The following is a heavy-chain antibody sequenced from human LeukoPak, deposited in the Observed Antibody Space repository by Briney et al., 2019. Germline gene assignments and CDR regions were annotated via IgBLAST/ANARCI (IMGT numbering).Heavy chain of an antibody. CDR2: INPSGGRT. Sequence: AASVKVSCKASGYTFTGYYMHWVRQAPGQGLEWMGIINPSGGRTSYAQKFQGRVTMTRDTSTSTVYMELSSLRSEDTAVYYCARDQRYYDSSGHLDYWGREPWSPSPQ. CDR1: GYTFTGYY. J-gene: IGHJ4*02. V-gene: IGHV1-46*01. CDR3: ARDQRYYDSSGHLDY. D-gene: IGHD3-22*01.